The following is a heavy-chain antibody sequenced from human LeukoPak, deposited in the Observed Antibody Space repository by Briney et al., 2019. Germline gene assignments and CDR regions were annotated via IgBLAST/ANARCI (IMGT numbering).Heavy chain of an antibody. D-gene: IGHD3-22*01. J-gene: IGHJ4*02. Sequence: PSETLSLTCTVSGGSISSSSYYWGWLRQPPGKGLEWIGSIYYSGSTYYNPSLKSRVTISVDTSKNQFSLKLSSVTAADTAVYYCARVGYDSSGYYCDYWGQGTLVTVSS. V-gene: IGHV4-39*07. CDR3: ARVGYDSSGYYCDY. CDR2: IYYSGST. CDR1: GGSISSSSYY.